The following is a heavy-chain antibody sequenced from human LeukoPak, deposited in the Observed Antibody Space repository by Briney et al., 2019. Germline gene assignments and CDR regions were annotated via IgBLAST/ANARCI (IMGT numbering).Heavy chain of an antibody. CDR3: ARPYYDFWTPFDY. D-gene: IGHD3-3*01. V-gene: IGHV3-30*04. J-gene: IGHJ4*02. CDR1: GFTFSSYA. Sequence: GGSLRLSRAASGFTFSSYAMHWVRQAPGKGLEWVAVISYDGSNKYYADSVKGRFTISRDNSKNTLYLQMNSLRAEDTAVYYCARPYYDFWTPFDYWGQGTLVTVSS. CDR2: ISYDGSNK.